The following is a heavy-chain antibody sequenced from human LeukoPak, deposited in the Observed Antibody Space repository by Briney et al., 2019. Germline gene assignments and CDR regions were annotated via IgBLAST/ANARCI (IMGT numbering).Heavy chain of an antibody. CDR2: IDPNSGGT. D-gene: IGHD3-9*01. CDR3: ARVDLLTGYYFFDY. Sequence: ASVKVSCKASGYTFTGYYMHWVRQAPGQGLEWMGWIDPNSGGTNYAQKLQGRVTMTTDTSTSTAYMELRSLGSDETAVYYCARVDLLTGYYFFDYWGQGTLGTVSS. J-gene: IGHJ4*02. V-gene: IGHV1-2*02. CDR1: GYTFTGYY.